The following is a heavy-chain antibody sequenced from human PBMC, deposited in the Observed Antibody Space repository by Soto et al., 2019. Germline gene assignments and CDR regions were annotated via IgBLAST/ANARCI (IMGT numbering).Heavy chain of an antibody. J-gene: IGHJ4*02. Sequence: PGESLKISCKGSGYKFIDYWIGWVRQVPGKGLEWVGSIYPGDFDIKYRPSFQGQVTISADKSTTTAHLQWNSLQASDTAMYYCVRTSGGEYYDSRQYYHSYWGQGTLVTVSS. D-gene: IGHD3-22*01. CDR2: IYPGDFDI. CDR3: VRTSGGEYYDSRQYYHSY. CDR1: GYKFIDYW. V-gene: IGHV5-51*01.